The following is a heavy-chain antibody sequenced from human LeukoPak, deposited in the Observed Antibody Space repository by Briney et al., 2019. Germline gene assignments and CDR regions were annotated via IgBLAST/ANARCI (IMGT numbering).Heavy chain of an antibody. V-gene: IGHV4-4*07. D-gene: IGHD5-12*01. CDR3: ARDSRDIVATITYYYMDV. CDR1: GGSISSYY. J-gene: IGHJ6*03. Sequence: PSETLSLTCTVSGGSISSYYWSWIRQPAGKGLEWIGRIYTSGSTNYNPSLKSRVTMSVDTSKNQFSLKLSSVTAADTAVYYCARDSRDIVATITYYYMDVWGKGTTVTISS. CDR2: IYTSGST.